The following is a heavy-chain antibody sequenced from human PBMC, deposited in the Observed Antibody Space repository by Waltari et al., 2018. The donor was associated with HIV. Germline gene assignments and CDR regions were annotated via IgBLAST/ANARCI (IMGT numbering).Heavy chain of an antibody. V-gene: IGHV4-34*01. CDR1: GESFSGYY. J-gene: IGHJ5*02. CDR2: VNDRGRT. D-gene: IGHD2-2*01. Sequence: QVQLRQWGAGLLKPSETLSLTCGVSGESFSGYYWSWIRQPPGKGLEWIGDVNDRGRTNYNPSLKSRVTISVDASNNQCALKLSSVTAADTAVYYGARGDDDCSRTSCYNWFGPWGQGTLVTVSS. CDR3: ARGDDDCSRTSCYNWFGP.